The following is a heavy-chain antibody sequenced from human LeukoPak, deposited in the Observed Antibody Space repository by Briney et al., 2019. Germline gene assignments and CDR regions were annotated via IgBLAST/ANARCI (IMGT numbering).Heavy chain of an antibody. CDR3: ARGLTPTGISYWFDP. J-gene: IGHJ5*02. V-gene: IGHV1-69*05. Sequence: SVKVSCKASGGTFSSYAISWVRQAPGQGLEWMGGIIPIFGTANYAQKFQGRVTITTDESTSTTYMELSSLRSEDTAVYYCARGLTPTGISYWFDPWGQGTLVTVSS. CDR2: IIPIFGTA. CDR1: GGTFSSYA. D-gene: IGHD1-14*01.